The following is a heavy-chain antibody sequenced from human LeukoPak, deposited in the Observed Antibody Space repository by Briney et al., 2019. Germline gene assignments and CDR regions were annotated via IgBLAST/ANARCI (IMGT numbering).Heavy chain of an antibody. J-gene: IGHJ6*02. V-gene: IGHV2-5*01. CDR1: GFSLSTSGVG. CDR2: IYWNDDK. D-gene: IGHD6-13*01. Sequence: SGPTLVNPTQTLTLTCTFSGFSLSTSGVGVGWIRQPPGKALEWLALIYWNDDKRYSPSLKSRLTITKDTSKNQVVLTVTNMDPVDTATYYCAHGYSSSWYGGYYYYGMDVWGQGTTVTVSS. CDR3: AHGYSSSWYGGYYYYGMDV.